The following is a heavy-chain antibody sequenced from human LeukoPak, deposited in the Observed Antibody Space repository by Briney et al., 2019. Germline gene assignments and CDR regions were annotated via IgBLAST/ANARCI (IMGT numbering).Heavy chain of an antibody. CDR1: GGTLSSYA. Sequence: SVKVSCKASGGTLSSYAISWVRQAPGQGLEWMGRIIPIFGTANYAQKFQGRVTITTDESTSTAYMELSSLRSEDTAVYYCARDAYDYVWGSYRRAGYYFDYWGQGTLVTVSS. CDR2: IIPIFGTA. CDR3: ARDAYDYVWGSYRRAGYYFDY. J-gene: IGHJ4*02. V-gene: IGHV1-69*05. D-gene: IGHD3-16*02.